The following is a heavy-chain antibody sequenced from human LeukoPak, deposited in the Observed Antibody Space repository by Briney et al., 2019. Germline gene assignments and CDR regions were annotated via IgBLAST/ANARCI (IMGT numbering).Heavy chain of an antibody. Sequence: GGSLRLSCAASGFTFDDYAMHWVRQAPGKGLEWVSGISWNSGSIGYADSVKGRFTISRDNAKNSLYLQMNSLIAEDTALYYCAKDRSSWYHFDYWGQGTLVTVSS. V-gene: IGHV3-9*01. D-gene: IGHD6-13*01. CDR2: ISWNSGSI. J-gene: IGHJ4*02. CDR3: AKDRSSWYHFDY. CDR1: GFTFDDYA.